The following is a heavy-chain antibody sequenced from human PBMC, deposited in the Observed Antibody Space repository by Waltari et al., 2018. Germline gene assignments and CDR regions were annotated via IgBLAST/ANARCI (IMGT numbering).Heavy chain of an antibody. CDR3: ARVPDSAGDAFDI. V-gene: IGHV4-4*02. J-gene: IGHJ3*02. CDR2: IYHSGST. Sequence: QVQLQESGPGLVKPSGTMSLTCAVSGGSISSSNRWCWVRRPPGKGLEWIGKIYHSGSTNYNPSLKSRVTISVDKSKNQFSLKLSSVTAADTAVYYCARVPDSAGDAFDIWGQGTMVTVSS. CDR1: GGSISSSNR.